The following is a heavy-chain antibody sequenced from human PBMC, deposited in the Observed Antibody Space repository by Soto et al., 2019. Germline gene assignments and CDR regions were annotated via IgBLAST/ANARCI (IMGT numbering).Heavy chain of an antibody. J-gene: IGHJ3*02. D-gene: IGHD2-21*01. V-gene: IGHV5-51*01. CDR1: GYSFTSYW. CDR2: IYPGDSDT. CDR3: ARSFDSAILDAFDI. Sequence: GESLKISCKGSGYSFTSYWIGWVRQMPGKGLEWMGIIYPGDSDTRYNPSFQGQVTISADKSISTAYLQWSSLRSSDTAMYYCARSFDSAILDAFDIWGQGTMVTVSS.